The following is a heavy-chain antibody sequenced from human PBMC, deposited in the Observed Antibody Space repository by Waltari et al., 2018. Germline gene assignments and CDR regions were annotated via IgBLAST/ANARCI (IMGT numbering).Heavy chain of an antibody. Sequence: VQLLESGGGVVQPGGSLRLSCAASGFIFSSHGMPWVRQIPGKGLEWVAFISFDDKKIFDADSVRGRFTISRDNSNNIVFLQMNSLRPEDSGVYYCAKDGDYSLTEYDAFDVWGQGTVVTVSP. CDR1: GFIFSSHG. CDR3: AKDGDYSLTEYDAFDV. D-gene: IGHD4-17*01. J-gene: IGHJ3*01. V-gene: IGHV3-30*02. CDR2: ISFDDKKI.